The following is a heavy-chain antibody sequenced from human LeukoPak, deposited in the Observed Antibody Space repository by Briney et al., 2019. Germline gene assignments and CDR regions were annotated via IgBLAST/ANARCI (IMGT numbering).Heavy chain of an antibody. CDR3: ARGVRYYDSSGYYDY. J-gene: IGHJ4*02. Sequence: KPGGSLRLSCAASGFTFSSYSMNWVRQAPGKGLEWVSSISSSSYIYYADSVKGRFTISRNNAKNSLYLQMNSLRAEDTAVYYCARGVRYYDSSGYYDYWGQGTLVTVSS. CDR2: ISSSSYI. V-gene: IGHV3-21*01. CDR1: GFTFSSYS. D-gene: IGHD3-22*01.